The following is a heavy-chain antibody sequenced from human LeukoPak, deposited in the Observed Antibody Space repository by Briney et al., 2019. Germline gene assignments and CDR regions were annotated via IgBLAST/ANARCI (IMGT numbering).Heavy chain of an antibody. CDR3: ARDRGVDTAMVNWFDP. D-gene: IGHD5-18*01. Sequence: GALRLSCAASGFTFDDYGMSWVRQAPGNGLEWVSGINWNGGSAGYADSVKGRFTISRDNAKNSLYLQMNSLRAEDTALYYCARDRGVDTAMVNWFDPWGQGTLVTVSS. CDR2: INWNGGSA. J-gene: IGHJ5*02. CDR1: GFTFDDYG. V-gene: IGHV3-20*04.